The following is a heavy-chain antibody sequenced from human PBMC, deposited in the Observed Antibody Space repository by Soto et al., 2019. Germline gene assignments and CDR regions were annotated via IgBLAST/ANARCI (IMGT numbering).Heavy chain of an antibody. J-gene: IGHJ6*02. Sequence: QVKLVESGGGVVQPGRSLRLSCVASQFNFNNYGMYWVRQAPGKGLEWVASIWYDGSNEHYADSVKGRFTISRDNSKNTLNMQMNSLRAEDTAVYYCARYYLKLQYYYYAMDVWGQGTTVTVSS. CDR1: QFNFNNYG. V-gene: IGHV3-33*01. CDR3: ARYYLKLQYYYYAMDV. D-gene: IGHD3-10*01. CDR2: IWYDGSNE.